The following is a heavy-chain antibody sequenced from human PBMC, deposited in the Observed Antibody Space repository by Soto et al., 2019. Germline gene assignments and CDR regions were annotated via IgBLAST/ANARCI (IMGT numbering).Heavy chain of an antibody. CDR2: IYYSGST. D-gene: IGHD3-10*01. J-gene: IGHJ5*02. Sequence: QVQLQESGPGLVKPSETLSLTCTASGGSISSYYWSWIRQPPGKGLEWIGYIYYSGSTNYNPSIKSRVTISVDKSRNQFSRKLSSVTAADTAVYYCARDKVYYYGSGSYYTGVAGIGWFDPWGQGTLVTVSS. CDR1: GGSISSYY. CDR3: ARDKVYYYGSGSYYTGVAGIGWFDP. V-gene: IGHV4-59*01.